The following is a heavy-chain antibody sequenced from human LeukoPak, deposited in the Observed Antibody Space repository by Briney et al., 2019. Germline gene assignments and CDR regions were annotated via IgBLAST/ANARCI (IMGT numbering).Heavy chain of an antibody. CDR3: ARGGAARPDY. J-gene: IGHJ4*02. CDR2: ISSSSSAI. CDR1: GFTFRSYG. V-gene: IGHV3-48*01. D-gene: IGHD6-6*01. Sequence: GGSLRLSCAASGFTFRSYGINWVRQTPGKGLEWVSYISSSSSAINYADSVRGRFTISRDNAKNSLYLQMNSLRPEDTAVYHCARGGAARPDYWGQGTLVTVSS.